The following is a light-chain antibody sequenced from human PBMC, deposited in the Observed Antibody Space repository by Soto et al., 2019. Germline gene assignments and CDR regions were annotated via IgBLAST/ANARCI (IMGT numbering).Light chain of an antibody. J-gene: IGKJ5*01. V-gene: IGKV3D-20*02. CDR2: GAS. Sequence: TVLTQSPGTLSLSPGERATLSCRASQNVSSNLLAWYQQKPGQAPRLLIYGASSRATGIPDRFSGSGSGTDFTLTISSLEPEDFAVYYCQQRRSWPPTITFGQGTRLEIK. CDR3: QQRRSWPPTIT. CDR1: QNVSSNL.